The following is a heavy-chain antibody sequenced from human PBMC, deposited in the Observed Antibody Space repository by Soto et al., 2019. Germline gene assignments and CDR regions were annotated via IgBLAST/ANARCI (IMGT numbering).Heavy chain of an antibody. CDR1: GRSFSGYY. J-gene: IGHJ5*02. CDR3: ARGRGRAAAAWFDP. Sequence: SETLSLTCAVYGRSFSGYYWSWIRQPPGKGLEWIGEINHSGSTNYNPSLKSRVTISVDTSKNQFSLKLSSVTAADTAVYYCARGRGRAAAAWFDPWGQGTLVTVSS. D-gene: IGHD6-13*01. CDR2: INHSGST. V-gene: IGHV4-34*01.